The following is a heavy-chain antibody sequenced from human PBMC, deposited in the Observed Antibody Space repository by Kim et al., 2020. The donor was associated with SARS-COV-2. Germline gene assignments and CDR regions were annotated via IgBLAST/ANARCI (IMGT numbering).Heavy chain of an antibody. J-gene: IGHJ4*02. CDR1: GYTFTSHW. CDR3: ARGSDYDY. Sequence: GESLKISCKGSGYTFTSHWITWVRQMPGKGLEWMGRIDLRDSYTTYSPSFQGHVTISADKSISPAYLQWSSLKASDTAIDYCARGSDYDYWGQGTLVTVSS. D-gene: IGHD4-17*01. V-gene: IGHV5-10-1*01. CDR2: IDLRDSYT.